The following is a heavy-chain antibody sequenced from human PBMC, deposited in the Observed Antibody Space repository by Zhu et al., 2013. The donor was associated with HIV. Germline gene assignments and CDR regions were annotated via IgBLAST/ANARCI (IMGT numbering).Heavy chain of an antibody. J-gene: IGHJ4*02. CDR3: ARRDSSGWYYFDY. V-gene: IGHV1-69*06. CDR2: IIPLVGAG. CDR1: GGTFSSYA. D-gene: IGHD6-19*01. Sequence: QVQLVQSGAEVKKPGSSVKVSCKASGGTFSSYAISWVRQAPGQGLEWMGSIIPLVGAGKSAQNFQGRVTITADKSTSTAYMELSSLRSEDTAVYYCARRDSSGWYYFDYWGQGTLVTVSS.